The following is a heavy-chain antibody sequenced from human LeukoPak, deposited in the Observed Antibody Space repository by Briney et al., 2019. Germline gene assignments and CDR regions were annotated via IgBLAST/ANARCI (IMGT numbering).Heavy chain of an antibody. CDR2: IYTSGST. CDR1: GGSISSYY. V-gene: IGHV4-4*09. Sequence: SETLPLTCTVSGGSISSYYWSWIRQPPGKGLEWIGYIYTSGSTNYNPSLKSRVTISVDTSKNQFSLKLSSVTAADTAVYYCARLVPATGIYYYYYYMDVWGKGTTVTVSS. CDR3: ARLVPATGIYYYYYYMDV. J-gene: IGHJ6*03. D-gene: IGHD2-21*02.